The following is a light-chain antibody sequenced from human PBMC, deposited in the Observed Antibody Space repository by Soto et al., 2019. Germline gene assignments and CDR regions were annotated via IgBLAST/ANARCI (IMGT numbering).Light chain of an antibody. CDR1: QSVGSTY. CDR2: GVS. Sequence: EIVLTQSPGTLSLSPGERATLSCRASQSVGSTYLAWYQQIPGQAPKLLIYGVSSRDTGIPDRFSGSGSGTDFTLTISRLEPEDFAVYYCQQYGTSPLTFGPGTKVDI. CDR3: QQYGTSPLT. V-gene: IGKV3-20*01. J-gene: IGKJ3*01.